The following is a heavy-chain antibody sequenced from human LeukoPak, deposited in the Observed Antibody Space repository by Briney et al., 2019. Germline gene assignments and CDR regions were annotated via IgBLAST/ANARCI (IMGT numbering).Heavy chain of an antibody. J-gene: IGHJ4*02. CDR1: GSSFTNHW. D-gene: IGHD3-22*01. CDR2: IYPGDSDT. V-gene: IGHV5-51*01. Sequence: GESLKISCKGSGSSFTNHWTAWVRQMPGKGLEWMGIIYPGDSDTRYSPSFQGQVTISADKSISTAYLQWSSLKASDTAMYYCARHSSGYLDYWGQGTLVTVSS. CDR3: ARHSSGYLDY.